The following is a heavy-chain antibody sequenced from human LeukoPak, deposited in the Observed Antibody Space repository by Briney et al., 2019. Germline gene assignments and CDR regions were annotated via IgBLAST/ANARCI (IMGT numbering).Heavy chain of an antibody. Sequence: GASVKVSCKASGYTFTGYFMHWVRQAPGQGLEWMGWINPRSGGTDNAQNFQGRVTMTRDTSINTAYMELTRMTSDDTAVYFCARGGGTSGPELDYWGQGTLVTVSS. D-gene: IGHD3-3*01. CDR1: GYTFTGYF. CDR3: ARGGGTSGPELDY. V-gene: IGHV1-2*02. CDR2: INPRSGGT. J-gene: IGHJ4*02.